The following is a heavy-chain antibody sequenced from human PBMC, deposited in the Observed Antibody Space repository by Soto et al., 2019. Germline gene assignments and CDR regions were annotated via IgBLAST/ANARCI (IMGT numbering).Heavy chain of an antibody. CDR2: IYPGDSDT. CDR3: ATPYRYYDSSGYYHEAAFDI. CDR1: GYSFTSYC. D-gene: IGHD3-22*01. V-gene: IGHV5-51*01. Sequence: PGESLKISCKGSGYSFTSYCIGWVRQMPGKGLEWMGIIYPGDSDTRYSPSFQGQVTISADKSISTAYLQWSSLKASDTAMYYCATPYRYYDSSGYYHEAAFDIWGQGTMVTVSS. J-gene: IGHJ3*02.